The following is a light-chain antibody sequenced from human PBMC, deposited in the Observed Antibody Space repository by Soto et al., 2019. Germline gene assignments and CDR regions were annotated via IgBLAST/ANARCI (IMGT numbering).Light chain of an antibody. J-gene: IGKJ1*01. Sequence: DIQMTQSPSSLSASVGGRVTITFRASQGISTELKWYQQKPGKAPKLLIYGESTLQSGVPSRFSGSGSGTEFTLTISSLQPEDLATYYCLQSYSYPWAFGQGTKVDIK. V-gene: IGKV1-39*01. CDR2: GES. CDR1: QGISTE. CDR3: LQSYSYPWA.